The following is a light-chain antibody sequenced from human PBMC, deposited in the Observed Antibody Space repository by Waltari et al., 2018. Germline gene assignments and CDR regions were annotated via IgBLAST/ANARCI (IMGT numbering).Light chain of an antibody. CDR3: CTYAGSSTVV. V-gene: IGLV2-23*01. J-gene: IGLJ2*01. CDR2: EGS. Sequence: QSALTQPASVSGSPGQSLPLSCTGTSRGVGSYYLFSWYQQHPGKAPKLMIYEGSRGPSGVSNRFAGSKSGNTASLTITGLQAEDEADYYCCTYAGSSTVVFGGGTKLTVL. CDR1: SRGVGSYYL.